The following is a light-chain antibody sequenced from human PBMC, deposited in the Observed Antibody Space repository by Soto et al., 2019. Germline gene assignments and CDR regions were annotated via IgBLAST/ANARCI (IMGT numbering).Light chain of an antibody. CDR3: QQSYSTPT. CDR1: QSISSY. J-gene: IGKJ4*01. Sequence: DVQMTQSPSSLSASVGDRVTITCRASQSISSYLNWYQQKPGKAPKLLIYAASSLQSGVPSRFSGSGSGTDFTLTISSLQPEDCAIYYCQQSYSTPTFGGGTKVEIK. V-gene: IGKV1-39*01. CDR2: AAS.